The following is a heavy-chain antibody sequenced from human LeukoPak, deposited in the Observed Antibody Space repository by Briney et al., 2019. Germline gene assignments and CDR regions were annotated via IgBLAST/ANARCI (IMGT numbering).Heavy chain of an antibody. CDR2: IYHSGST. D-gene: IGHD1-26*01. V-gene: IGHV4-30-2*01. CDR3: ARGTPNSGTYYPFDY. CDR1: GGSISSGGYY. Sequence: PSQTLSLTCTVSGGSISSGGYYWSWIRQPPGKGLEWIGYIYHSGSTYYNPSLKSRVTISVDTSKNQFSLKLSSVTAADTAVYYCARGTPNSGTYYPFDYWGQGTLVTVSS. J-gene: IGHJ4*02.